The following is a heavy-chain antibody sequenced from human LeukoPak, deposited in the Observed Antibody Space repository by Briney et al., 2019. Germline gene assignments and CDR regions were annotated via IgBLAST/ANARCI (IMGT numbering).Heavy chain of an antibody. CDR1: GFAFTDHY. CDR2: IGPHSTFT. J-gene: IGHJ4*02. Sequence: GASVKVSCKFSGFAFTDHYIHWVRQGPGQGLEWMGYIGPHSTFTSSPQEFQGRVTMTRDASMSTAYMELTRLTSDDTAVYYCVREGEGPLSKDFDYWGQGTLVTVSS. CDR3: VREGEGPLSKDFDY. V-gene: IGHV1-2*02. D-gene: IGHD2/OR15-2a*01.